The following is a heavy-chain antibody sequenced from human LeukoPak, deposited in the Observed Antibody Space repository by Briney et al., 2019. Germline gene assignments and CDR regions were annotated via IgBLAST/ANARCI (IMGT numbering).Heavy chain of an antibody. D-gene: IGHD2-2*01. Sequence: SETLSLTCAVYGGSFSGYYWSWIRQPPGKGLEWIGEINHSGSTNYNPSLKGRVTISVDTSKNQFSLKLSSVTAADTAVYYCARGGQLLFLLPNFDLWGRGTLVTVSS. CDR2: INHSGST. CDR3: ARGGQLLFLLPNFDL. J-gene: IGHJ2*01. CDR1: GGSFSGYY. V-gene: IGHV4-34*01.